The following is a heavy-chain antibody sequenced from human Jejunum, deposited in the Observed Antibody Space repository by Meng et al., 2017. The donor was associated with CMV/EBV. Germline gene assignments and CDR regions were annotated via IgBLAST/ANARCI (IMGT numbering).Heavy chain of an antibody. CDR1: GDSITSYY. V-gene: IGHV4-59*01. Sequence: SGDSITSYYGSWIRQPPGKGLEWIGYLYYSETAYYSHSLRGRVIISADTAKNHFSLSLTSVTAADTAVYFCATTVHPVAYLNYFDPWGQGTLVTVSS. CDR3: ATTVHPVAYLNYFDP. D-gene: IGHD4-17*01. CDR2: LYYSETA. J-gene: IGHJ5*02.